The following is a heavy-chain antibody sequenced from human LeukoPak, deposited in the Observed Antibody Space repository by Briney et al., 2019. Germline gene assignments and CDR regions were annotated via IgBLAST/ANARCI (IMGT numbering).Heavy chain of an antibody. CDR2: INHSGST. CDR1: GGSFSGYY. Sequence: SETLSLTCAVYGGSFSGYYWSWLRQPPGKGLEWIGEINHSGSTNHNPSLKSRVTISVDTSKNQFSLKLSSVTAADTAVYYCARVDFWSGYTTDWGQGTLVTVSS. J-gene: IGHJ4*02. CDR3: ARVDFWSGYTTD. V-gene: IGHV4-34*01. D-gene: IGHD3-3*01.